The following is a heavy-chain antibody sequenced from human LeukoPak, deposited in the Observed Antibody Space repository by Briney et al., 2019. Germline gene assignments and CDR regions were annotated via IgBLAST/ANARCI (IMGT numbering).Heavy chain of an antibody. Sequence: PGGSLRLSCAASGFTFSSNGMHWVRQAPGKGLEWVGIIWYDGSNKYYADSVKGRFTIPRDNSKNTLYLQMNSLRVEDTAVYYCARPYYSNYYYYGMDVWGQGTTVTVSS. J-gene: IGHJ6*02. CDR2: IWYDGSNK. V-gene: IGHV3-33*01. D-gene: IGHD3-22*01. CDR1: GFTFSSNG. CDR3: ARPYYSNYYYYGMDV.